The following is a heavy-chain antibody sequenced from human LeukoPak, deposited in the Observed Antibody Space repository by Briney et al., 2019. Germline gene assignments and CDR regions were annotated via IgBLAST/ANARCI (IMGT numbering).Heavy chain of an antibody. V-gene: IGHV4-39*01. CDR2: IYYSGST. CDR1: GGSISSSNYY. Sequence: SETLSLTCSVSGGSISSSNYYWGWNRQPPGKGLEWIGIIYYSGSTSYNPSLKSRVTISIDTSKNQFSLKLSSVTAADTAVYYCAGPLLTYYSDSSAYSWGQGTLVTVSS. CDR3: AGPLLTYYSDSSAYS. D-gene: IGHD3-22*01. J-gene: IGHJ4*02.